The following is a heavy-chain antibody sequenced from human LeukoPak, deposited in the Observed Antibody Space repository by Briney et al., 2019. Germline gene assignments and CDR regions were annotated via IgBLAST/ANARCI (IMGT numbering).Heavy chain of an antibody. D-gene: IGHD6-13*01. CDR1: GFTFNSDA. CDR3: AGSLGYSSSWPIYYYYYYMDV. CDR2: ISGSGGST. V-gene: IGHV3-23*01. J-gene: IGHJ6*03. Sequence: RWSLRLSCAASGFTFNSDAMSWVRQAPGKGLEWVSAISGSGGSTYYADSVKGRFTSSRDNSKNTLYLQMNSLRAEDTAVYYCAGSLGYSSSWPIYYYYYYMDVWGKGTTVTVSS.